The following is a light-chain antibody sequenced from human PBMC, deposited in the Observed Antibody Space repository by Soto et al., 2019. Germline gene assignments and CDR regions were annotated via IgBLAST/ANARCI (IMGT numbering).Light chain of an antibody. CDR1: QSVSSSSY. J-gene: IGKJ2*01. V-gene: IGKV3-20*01. Sequence: EIVLTQSPGTLSLSPGERATLSCRASQSVSSSSYLAWYQQKPGQAPRLLIYGASSRATGIPDRFSGSGSATDFTLTISRLEPEDFAVYYCRQYGSSPSYTFSQGTKLEIK. CDR3: RQYGSSPSYT. CDR2: GAS.